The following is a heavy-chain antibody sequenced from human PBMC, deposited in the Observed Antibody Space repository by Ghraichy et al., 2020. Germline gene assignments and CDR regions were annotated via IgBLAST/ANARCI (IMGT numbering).Heavy chain of an antibody. V-gene: IGHV3-23*01. Sequence: GGSLRLSCAASGFTFSSYAMSWVRQAPGKGLEWVSAISGSGGSTYYADSVKGRFTISRDNSKNTLYLQMNSLRAEDTAVYYCAKNYGYCSGGSCYPYYWGQGTLVTVSS. J-gene: IGHJ4*02. CDR3: AKNYGYCSGGSCYPYY. CDR2: ISGSGGST. D-gene: IGHD2-15*01. CDR1: GFTFSSYA.